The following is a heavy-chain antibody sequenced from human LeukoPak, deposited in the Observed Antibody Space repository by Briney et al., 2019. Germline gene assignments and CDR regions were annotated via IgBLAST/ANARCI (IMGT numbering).Heavy chain of an antibody. CDR2: INPNSGGT. Sequence: ASVKVSCKSSGYTFTGYYMHWVRQAPGQGLEWMGWINPNSGGTNYAQKFQGRVTMTRDTSISTAYMELSRLRSDDTAVYYCATRIVGATWFDYWGQGTLVTVSS. V-gene: IGHV1-2*02. J-gene: IGHJ4*02. CDR1: GYTFTGYY. D-gene: IGHD1-26*01. CDR3: ATRIVGATWFDY.